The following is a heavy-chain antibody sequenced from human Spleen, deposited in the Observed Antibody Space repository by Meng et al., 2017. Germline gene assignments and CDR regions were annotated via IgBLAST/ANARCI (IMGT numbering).Heavy chain of an antibody. J-gene: IGHJ4*02. CDR3: ATAFYPTHSNRGVDY. Sequence: GESLKISCAASGITFNSYVMTWVRQTPGKGLVWVSSISPRDARTYYADSVKGRFTISRDNSKNTLYLQMNSLRGEKTAVYYCATAFYPTHSNRGVDYWGQGTLVTVSS. V-gene: IGHV3-23*01. CDR2: ISPRDART. CDR1: GITFNSYV. D-gene: IGHD6-13*01.